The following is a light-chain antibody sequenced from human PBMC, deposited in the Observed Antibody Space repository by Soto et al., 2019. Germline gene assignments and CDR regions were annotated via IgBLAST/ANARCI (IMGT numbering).Light chain of an antibody. CDR2: AAS. Sequence: DIQMTQSPSTLSGSVGDRVTITCRASQTISSWLAWYQQKPGKAPKRLMSAASSWQSGVPSRFSGSGSGTEFTLTISSLQPEDFATYYCLQHNSYPLTFGGGTKVDIK. CDR3: LQHNSYPLT. CDR1: QTISSW. V-gene: IGKV1-5*01. J-gene: IGKJ4*01.